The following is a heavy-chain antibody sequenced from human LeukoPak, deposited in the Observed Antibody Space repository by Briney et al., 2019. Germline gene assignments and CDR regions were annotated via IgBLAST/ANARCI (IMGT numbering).Heavy chain of an antibody. CDR3: ARSDGSGSFPPYFDY. V-gene: IGHV5-51*01. Sequence: GESLKISCKISGYILTRNWIGWVRQVPGKGLEWMGLAYPGDSDTRYSPSFQGQVTISADKSISTAYLQWSSLQASDTAMYYCARSDGSGSFPPYFDYWGQGTLVTVSS. CDR1: GYILTRNW. CDR2: AYPGDSDT. J-gene: IGHJ4*02. D-gene: IGHD3-10*01.